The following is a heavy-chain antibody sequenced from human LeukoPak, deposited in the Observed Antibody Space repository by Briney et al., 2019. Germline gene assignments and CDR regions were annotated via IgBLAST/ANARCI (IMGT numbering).Heavy chain of an antibody. D-gene: IGHD3-10*01. J-gene: IGHJ4*02. CDR2: IWYDGSNK. CDR1: GFTFSSYG. Sequence: PGGSLRLSGAASGFTFSSYGMHWVRQAPGKGLEWVAVIWYDGSNKYYADSVKGRFTISRDNSKNTLYLQMNSLRAEDTAVYYCARDKLGRGVITATIDYWGQGTLVTVSS. V-gene: IGHV3-33*01. CDR3: ARDKLGRGVITATIDY.